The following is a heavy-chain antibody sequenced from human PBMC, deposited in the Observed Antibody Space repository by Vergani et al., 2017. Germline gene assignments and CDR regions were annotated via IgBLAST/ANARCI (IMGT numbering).Heavy chain of an antibody. J-gene: IGHJ4*02. CDR1: GGSISSGSYY. Sequence: QVQLQESGPGLVKPSQTLSLTCTVSGGSISSGSYYWSWIRQPAGKGLEWIGRIYTSGSTNYNPSLKSRVTISVDTSKNQFSLKLSSVTAADTAVYYCARVPWGIPYFDYWGQGTLVTVSS. D-gene: IGHD6-13*01. CDR3: ARVPWGIPYFDY. CDR2: IYTSGST. V-gene: IGHV4-61*02.